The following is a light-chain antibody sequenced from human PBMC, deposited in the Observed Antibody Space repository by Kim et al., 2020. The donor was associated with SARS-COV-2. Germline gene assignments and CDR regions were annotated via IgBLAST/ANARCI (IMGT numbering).Light chain of an antibody. CDR1: DIGTKR. J-gene: IGLJ1*01. V-gene: IGLV3-21*04. Sequence: VSVAPGKTASITCGGNDIGTKRVHWYQQRPGQAPVLVLYYNSDRPSGIPERFSGSNSGNTATLTINRVEAGDEADYYCQVWDISSDHYVFGTGTKVTVL. CDR2: YNS. CDR3: QVWDISSDHYV.